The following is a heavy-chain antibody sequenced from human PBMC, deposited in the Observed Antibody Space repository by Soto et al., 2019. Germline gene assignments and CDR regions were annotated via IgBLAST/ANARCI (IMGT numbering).Heavy chain of an antibody. J-gene: IGHJ3*02. CDR1: GFTFSSYS. CDR2: ISSSSSYI. Sequence: GGSLRLSCGASGFTFSSYSMNWVRQAPGKGLEWVSSISSSSSYIYYADSVKGRFTISRDNAKNSLYLQMNSLRAEDTAVYYCARDLGYYDSSGRRSAFDIWGQGTMVTVSS. CDR3: ARDLGYYDSSGRRSAFDI. D-gene: IGHD3-22*01. V-gene: IGHV3-21*01.